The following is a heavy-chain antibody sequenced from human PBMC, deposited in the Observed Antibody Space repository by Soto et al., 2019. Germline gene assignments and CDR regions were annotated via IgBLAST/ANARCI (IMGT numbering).Heavy chain of an antibody. J-gene: IGHJ6*03. Sequence: GGSLRLSCAASGFTFSSYAMHWVRQAPGKGLEWVAVISYDGSNKYYANTVKGQVTISADKSISTAYLQWSSLKASDTVMYYCARLDQGRSGYYYYMDVWGKGTTVTVSS. CDR1: GFTFSSYA. V-gene: IGHV3-30-3*01. D-gene: IGHD2-2*01. CDR3: ARLDQGRSGYYYYMDV. CDR2: ISYDGSNK.